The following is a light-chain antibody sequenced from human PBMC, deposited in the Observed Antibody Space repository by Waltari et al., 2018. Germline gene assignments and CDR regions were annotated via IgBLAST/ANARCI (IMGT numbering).Light chain of an antibody. CDR1: SGPSPYA. Sequence: QLVLTQSPSASASLGASVKLTCTLRSGPSPYAIAWHQQQPEKGPRYLMKLNTDGSHNEGDGIPDRFSGSSSGAERYLTISSLQSEDEADYYCQTWDTDSYVIFGGGTKLTVL. CDR3: QTWDTDSYVI. V-gene: IGLV4-69*01. CDR2: LNTDGSH. J-gene: IGLJ2*01.